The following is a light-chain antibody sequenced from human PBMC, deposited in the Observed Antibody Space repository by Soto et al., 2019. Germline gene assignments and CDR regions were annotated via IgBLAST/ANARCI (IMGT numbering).Light chain of an antibody. CDR1: QSVSSY. V-gene: IGKV3-15*01. Sequence: VTTQSPVTLSVPKEERAPLSCRASQSVSSYLAWYQQKPGQAPRLLIYGASTRATDIPARFSGSGSGTEFTLTISSLQSEDFALYYCQQYNIWPLTFGGGAKVDI. CDR2: GAS. J-gene: IGKJ4*01. CDR3: QQYNIWPLT.